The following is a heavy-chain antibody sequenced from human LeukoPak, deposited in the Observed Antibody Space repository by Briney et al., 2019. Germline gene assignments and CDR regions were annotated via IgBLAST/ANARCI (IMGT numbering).Heavy chain of an antibody. CDR1: GGSFSGYY. J-gene: IGHJ3*02. D-gene: IGHD2-2*01. CDR2: LYYSGST. Sequence: SETLSLTCAVYGGSFSGYYRSWIRQPPGKGLEWIGSLYYSGSTYDNPSLKSRVTISVDTSKNQLSLKLSSVTAADTAIYYCARHSPVATEAFDIWGQGTMATVSS. V-gene: IGHV4-34*01. CDR3: ARHSPVATEAFDI.